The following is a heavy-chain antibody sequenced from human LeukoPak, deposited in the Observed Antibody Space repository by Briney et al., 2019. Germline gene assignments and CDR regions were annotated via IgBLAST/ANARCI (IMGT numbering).Heavy chain of an antibody. CDR1: GGSVSTYY. CDR3: ARLKDYDFWSGPYYFDY. J-gene: IGHJ4*02. CDR2: IYYSGST. D-gene: IGHD3-3*01. V-gene: IGHV4-59*08. Sequence: SETLSLICTVSGGSVSTYYWSWIRQPPGKGLEWIGYIYYSGSTNYKPSLKSRVTISVDTSKNQFSLKLSSVTAADTAVYYCARLKDYDFWSGPYYFDYWGQGTLVTVSS.